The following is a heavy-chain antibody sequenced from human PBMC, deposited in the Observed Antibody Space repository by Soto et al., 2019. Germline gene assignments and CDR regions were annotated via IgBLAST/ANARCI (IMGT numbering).Heavy chain of an antibody. D-gene: IGHD6-19*01. CDR2: ISGSGGST. CDR3: AKDPSLRHIAVAGFDY. J-gene: IGHJ4*02. Sequence: GGSLRLSCAASGFTFSSYAMSWVRQAPGKGLEWVSAISGSGGSTYYADSVKGRFTISRDNSKNTLYLQMNSLRAEDTAVYYCAKDPSLRHIAVAGFDYWGQGTLVTVSS. CDR1: GFTFSSYA. V-gene: IGHV3-23*01.